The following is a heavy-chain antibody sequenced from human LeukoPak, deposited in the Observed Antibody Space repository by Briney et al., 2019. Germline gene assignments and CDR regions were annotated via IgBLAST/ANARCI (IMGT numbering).Heavy chain of an antibody. V-gene: IGHV4-61*01. Sequence: SETLSLTCTVSGGSVSSGSYYWSWIRQPPGKGLEWIGYISYSGSTHYNPSLRSRVTTSADTSKNQFSLKLSSVTAADTAVYYCATSVNSGSTYFDYWGQGTLVTVSS. J-gene: IGHJ4*02. D-gene: IGHD1-26*01. CDR2: ISYSGST. CDR3: ATSVNSGSTYFDY. CDR1: GGSVSSGSYY.